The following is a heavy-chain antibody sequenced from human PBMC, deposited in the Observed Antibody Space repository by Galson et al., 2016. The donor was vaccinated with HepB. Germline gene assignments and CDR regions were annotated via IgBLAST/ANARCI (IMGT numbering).Heavy chain of an antibody. CDR3: ATDARSLFGVVIAPDY. V-gene: IGHV3-15*01. D-gene: IGHD3-3*01. Sequence: SPRLSCAASGFTFNNAWMTWVRQAPGKGLEWVGRIKSKTDGGTTDYAAPVKGRFTTSRDDSKSTLYLQMNSLKTEDTAVYYCATDARSLFGVVIAPDYWGQGTLVTVSS. CDR2: IKSKTDGGTT. J-gene: IGHJ4*02. CDR1: GFTFNNAW.